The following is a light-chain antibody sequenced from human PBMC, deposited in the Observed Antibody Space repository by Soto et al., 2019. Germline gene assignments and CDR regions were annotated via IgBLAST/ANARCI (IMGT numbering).Light chain of an antibody. CDR2: GAS. CDR1: QGISSY. Sequence: SQLTQSQSSLSASVGVRFTITCRASQGISSYLGWYQQKQGKAPKLLIYGASTLQSGVPSRFSGSGYGTDFNLTISSLQTEDFATYYCQQLNKYPSTFGGGTKVDIK. V-gene: IGKV1-9*01. CDR3: QQLNKYPST. J-gene: IGKJ4*01.